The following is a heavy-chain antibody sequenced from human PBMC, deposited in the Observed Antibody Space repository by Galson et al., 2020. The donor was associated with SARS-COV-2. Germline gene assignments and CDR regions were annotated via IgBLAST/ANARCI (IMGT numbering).Heavy chain of an antibody. CDR2: INRDESST. CDR3: AKSSAAEPLDF. V-gene: IGHV3-74*01. CDR1: GFTFSSYW. D-gene: IGHD2-15*01. Sequence: QASETLSLTCAASGFTFSSYWLHWVRQAPGKGLMWVSCINRDESSTRFADSVKGRFTISRDNAKNTLYLQMNSLRAEDTAVYYCAKSSAAEPLDFWGQGTLVTVSS. J-gene: IGHJ4*02.